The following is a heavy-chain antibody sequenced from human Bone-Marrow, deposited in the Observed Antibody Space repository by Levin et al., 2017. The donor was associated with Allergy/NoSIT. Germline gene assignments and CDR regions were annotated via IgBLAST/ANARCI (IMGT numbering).Heavy chain of an antibody. CDR1: GFTFSNSW. CDR2: INRDGDTK. D-gene: IGHD6-6*01. J-gene: IGHJ3*02. Sequence: GESLKISCAASGFTFSNSWMVWVRQAPGKGLEWVANINRDGDTKHYMDSVKGRFTISRDNAKNSLYLQMSSLRVEDTARYYCVRDFSPGNSRSYYDAFDIWGQGTMVSVSS. CDR3: VRDFSPGNSRSYYDAFDI. V-gene: IGHV3-7*01.